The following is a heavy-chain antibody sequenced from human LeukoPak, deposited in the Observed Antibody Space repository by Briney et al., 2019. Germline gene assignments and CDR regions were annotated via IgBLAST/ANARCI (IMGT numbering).Heavy chain of an antibody. CDR3: ARQAGTTRGDAFDI. CDR1: GGSISSGGYY. V-gene: IGHV4-30-2*01. CDR2: IYHSGST. Sequence: PSETLSLTCTVSGGSISSGGYYWSWIRQPPGKGLEWIGYIYHSGSTYYNPSLKSRVTISVDRSKNQFSLKLSSVTAADTAVYYCARQAGTTRGDAFDIWGQGTMVTVS. J-gene: IGHJ3*02. D-gene: IGHD1-1*01.